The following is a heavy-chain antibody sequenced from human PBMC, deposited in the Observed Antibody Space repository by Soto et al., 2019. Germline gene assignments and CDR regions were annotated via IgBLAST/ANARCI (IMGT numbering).Heavy chain of an antibody. CDR1: GYTFTSYG. V-gene: IGHV1-18*01. Sequence: ASVKVSCKASGYTFTSYGISWVRQAPGQGLEWMGWISAYNGNTNYAQKLQGRVTFTRDTSASTVYMEVSSLRSEDTAVYYCARAAYYYESSGYYPGDYWGQGTLVTVSS. CDR2: ISAYNGNT. D-gene: IGHD3-22*01. CDR3: ARAAYYYESSGYYPGDY. J-gene: IGHJ4*02.